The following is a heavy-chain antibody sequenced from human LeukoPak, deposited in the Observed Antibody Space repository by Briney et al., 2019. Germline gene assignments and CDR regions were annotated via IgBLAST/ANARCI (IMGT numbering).Heavy chain of an antibody. D-gene: IGHD3-10*01. CDR2: ISAYNGNT. V-gene: IGHV1-18*01. CDR3: ARVRDSGSALDY. Sequence: GESLKISCKGSGYTFTSYGISWVRQAPGQGLEWMGWISAYNGNTNYAQKLQGRVTMTTDTSTSTAYMELRSLRSDDTAVYYCARVRDSGSALDYWGQGTLVTVSS. CDR1: GYTFTSYG. J-gene: IGHJ4*02.